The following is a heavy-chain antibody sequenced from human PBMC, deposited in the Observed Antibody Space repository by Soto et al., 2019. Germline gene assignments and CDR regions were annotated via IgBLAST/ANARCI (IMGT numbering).Heavy chain of an antibody. CDR1: GGSFSGYY. Sequence: ASETLSLTCAVYGGSFSGYYWSWIRQPPGKGLEWIGEINHSGSTNYNPSLKSRVTISVDTSKNQFSLKLSSVTAADTAVYYCARHDRYYFDYWGQGTLVTVSS. CDR2: INHSGST. D-gene: IGHD3-16*01. J-gene: IGHJ4*02. V-gene: IGHV4-34*01. CDR3: ARHDRYYFDY.